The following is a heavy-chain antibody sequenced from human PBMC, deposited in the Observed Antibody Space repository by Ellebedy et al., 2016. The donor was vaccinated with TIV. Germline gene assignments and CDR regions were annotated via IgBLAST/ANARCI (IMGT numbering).Heavy chain of an antibody. V-gene: IGHV3-23*01. Sequence: GESLKISCVASGFTFSSYALCWVRQAPGKGLEWVSTISDSGGNTHFPDSVKGRFTISRDNSKNTLNLQMNSLRVEDTAVYYCARNDAMDVWGQGTTVTVSS. CDR1: GFTFSSYA. CDR3: ARNDAMDV. CDR2: ISDSGGNT. J-gene: IGHJ6*02.